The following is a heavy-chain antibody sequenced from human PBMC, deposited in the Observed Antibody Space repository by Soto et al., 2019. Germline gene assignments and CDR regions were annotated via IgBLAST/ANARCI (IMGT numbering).Heavy chain of an antibody. J-gene: IGHJ4*02. CDR1: GFTFDDYA. D-gene: IGHD3-22*01. V-gene: IGHV3-9*01. CDR3: AKDNGFYSDTSGFSYYFDY. Sequence: LRLSCTASGFTFDDYAMHWVRQAPGKGLEWVSGISWKSGNIDYADSVKGRFTISRDNAKNSLYLQMNSLRAEDTALYYCAKDNGFYSDTSGFSYYFDYWGQGTLVTVS. CDR2: ISWKSGNI.